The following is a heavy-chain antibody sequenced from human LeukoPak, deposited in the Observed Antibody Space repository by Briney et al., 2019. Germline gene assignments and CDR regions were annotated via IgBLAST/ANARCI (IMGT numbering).Heavy chain of an antibody. D-gene: IGHD3-22*01. V-gene: IGHV4-38-2*01. CDR2: IYHSGST. Sequence: SETLSLTCAVSGYSISSGYYWGWIRQPPGEGLEWMGSIYHSGSTYYNPSLKSRVTISVDTSKNQFSLNLSSVTAADTAVYYCARHSCDSSGCYQPRCYYYYYMDVWGKGTSVTVSS. J-gene: IGHJ6*03. CDR3: ARHSCDSSGCYQPRCYYYYYMDV. CDR1: GYSISSGYY.